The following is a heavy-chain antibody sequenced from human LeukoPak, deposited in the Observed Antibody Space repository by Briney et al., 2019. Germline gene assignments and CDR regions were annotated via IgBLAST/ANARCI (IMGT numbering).Heavy chain of an antibody. J-gene: IGHJ4*02. CDR3: ARGPDYGDSFFDY. V-gene: IGHV1-2*02. CDR2: ISPNSGGT. Sequence: ASVKVSCKXSGYTFTGYYMHWVRQAPGQGLERMGWISPNSGGTNYAQKFQGRVTMTRDTSISTAYMELSRLRSDDTAVYYCARGPDYGDSFFDYWGQGTLVTVSS. CDR1: GYTFTGYY. D-gene: IGHD4-17*01.